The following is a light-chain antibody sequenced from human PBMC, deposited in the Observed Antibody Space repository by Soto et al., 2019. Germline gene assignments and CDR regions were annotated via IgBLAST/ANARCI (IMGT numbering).Light chain of an antibody. J-gene: IGKJ1*01. CDR1: QSVSNNY. CDR3: QQYGSSPPT. CDR2: GAS. Sequence: EIVLTQSPGTLSLSPGERATLSCRASQSVSNNYLAWYQQKPGQAPRLLIYGASSRATGIPDRFSGSGSGTDFTLTINRLEPEDFALYYCQQYGSSPPTFGQGTKWIS. V-gene: IGKV3-20*01.